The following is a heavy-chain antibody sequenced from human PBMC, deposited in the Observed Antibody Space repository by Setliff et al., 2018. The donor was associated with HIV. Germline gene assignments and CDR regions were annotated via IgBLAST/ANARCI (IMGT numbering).Heavy chain of an antibody. CDR2: IPYDGSNK. Sequence: PGGSLRLSCAASGFTFSYYGMHWVRQAPGKGLDWVAFIPYDGSNKYYADSVKGRFTISRDDSKNTLYLQMNSLKTEDTAVYYCITDHDYGDYFDSWGQGTLVTV. V-gene: IGHV3-30*02. CDR3: ITDHDYGDYFDS. D-gene: IGHD4-17*01. J-gene: IGHJ4*02. CDR1: GFTFSYYG.